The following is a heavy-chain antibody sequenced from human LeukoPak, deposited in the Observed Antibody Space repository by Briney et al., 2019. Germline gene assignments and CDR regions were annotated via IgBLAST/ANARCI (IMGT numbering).Heavy chain of an antibody. Sequence: GGSLRLSCAASGFTFSSYAMSWVRQAPGKGLEWVSSISGGGYDTHYGDSVKGRFTVSRDNSKTTLYLQMNNLRAENTAVYWCVKTMTGYFSDGFDIWGPGTMVTVSS. V-gene: IGHV3-23*01. J-gene: IGHJ3*02. D-gene: IGHD3-9*01. CDR3: VKTMTGYFSDGFDI. CDR1: GFTFSSYA. CDR2: ISGGGYDT.